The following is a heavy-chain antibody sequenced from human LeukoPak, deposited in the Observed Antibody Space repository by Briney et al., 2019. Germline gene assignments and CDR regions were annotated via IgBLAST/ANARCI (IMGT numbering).Heavy chain of an antibody. V-gene: IGHV3-23*01. J-gene: IGHJ5*02. D-gene: IGHD6-19*01. CDR1: GFTFSSYA. CDR3: AKALRSSGWYPFDP. Sequence: GGSLRLSCAASGFTFSSYAMRWARQAPGKGLEWVSTISGSGGGTYYADSVKGRFTISRDNSKNTLYLQMNSLRAEDTAVYYCAKALRSSGWYPFDPWGQGTLVTVSS. CDR2: ISGSGGGT.